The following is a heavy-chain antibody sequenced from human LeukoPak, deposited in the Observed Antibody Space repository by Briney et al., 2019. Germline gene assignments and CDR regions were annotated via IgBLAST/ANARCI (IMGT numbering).Heavy chain of an antibody. CDR2: INSDGSTT. CDR3: ASLQNVPSYYYYYVMDV. V-gene: IGHV3-74*01. Sequence: GGSLRLSCAASGFTFSNYWMNWVGQAPGKGRGWFSGINSDGSTTNYADSVKGRFTISRDNAKNTLFLQMNSLRAEDTAVYYCASLQNVPSYYYYYVMDVWGQGTTVTVS. CDR1: GFTFSNYW. D-gene: IGHD2/OR15-2a*01. J-gene: IGHJ6*02.